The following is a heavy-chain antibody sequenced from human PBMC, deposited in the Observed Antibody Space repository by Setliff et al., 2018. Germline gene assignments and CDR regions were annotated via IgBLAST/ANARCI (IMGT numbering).Heavy chain of an antibody. D-gene: IGHD4-17*01. V-gene: IGHV4-38-2*02. CDR3: AGGRRYDYGWDFDY. CDR1: GYSISSGHY. CDR2: ISHSGST. Sequence: PSETLSLTCTVSGYSISSGHYWGWIRQPPGKGLELIGSISHSGSTYYNPSLRSRVTISLDTSKNQLSPKLTSVTTADTAVYYCAGGRRYDYGWDFDYWGQGTLVTVSS. J-gene: IGHJ4*02.